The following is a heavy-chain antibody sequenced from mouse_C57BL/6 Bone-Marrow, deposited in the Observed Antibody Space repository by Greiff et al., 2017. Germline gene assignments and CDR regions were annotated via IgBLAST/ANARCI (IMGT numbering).Heavy chain of an antibody. CDR3: ASPLYDGYYSYAMDY. Sequence: VTLKESGAELVKPGASVKLSCTASGFNIKDYYMHWVKQRTEQGLAWIGRIDPEDGETKYAPKFQGKATITADTSSNTAYLQLSSLTSEDTAVYYCASPLYDGYYSYAMDYWGQGTSVTVSS. V-gene: IGHV14-2*01. J-gene: IGHJ4*01. CDR1: GFNIKDYY. D-gene: IGHD2-3*01. CDR2: IDPEDGET.